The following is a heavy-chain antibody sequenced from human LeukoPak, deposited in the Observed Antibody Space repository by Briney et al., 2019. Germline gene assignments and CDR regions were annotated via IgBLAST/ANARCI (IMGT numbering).Heavy chain of an antibody. CDR2: ISAYNGNT. J-gene: IGHJ4*02. Sequence: ASVKVSCKASGGTFSSYAISWVRQAPGQGLEWMGWISAYNGNTNYAQKLQGRVTMTTDTSTSTAYMELRSLRSDDTAVYYCAREYYDSSRFDYWGQGTLVTVSS. D-gene: IGHD3-22*01. CDR3: AREYYDSSRFDY. V-gene: IGHV1-18*01. CDR1: GGTFSSYA.